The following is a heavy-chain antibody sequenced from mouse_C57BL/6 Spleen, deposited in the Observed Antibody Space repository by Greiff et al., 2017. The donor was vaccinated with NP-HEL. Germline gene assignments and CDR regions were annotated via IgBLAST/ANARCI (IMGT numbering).Heavy chain of an antibody. CDR1: GYTFTSYW. Sequence: VQLQQPGAELVRPGSSVTLSCKASGYTFTSYWMDWVKQRPGQGLEWIGNIYPSDSETHYNQKFKDKATLTVDKSSSTAYMQLSSLTSEDSAVYYCARRSLYAMDYWGQGTSVTVSS. V-gene: IGHV1-61*01. CDR3: ARRSLYAMDY. CDR2: IYPSDSET. D-gene: IGHD6-2*01. J-gene: IGHJ4*01.